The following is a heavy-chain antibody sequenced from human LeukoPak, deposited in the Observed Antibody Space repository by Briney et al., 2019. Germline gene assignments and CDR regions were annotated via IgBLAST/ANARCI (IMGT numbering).Heavy chain of an antibody. J-gene: IGHJ5*02. CDR1: GYTFTSYD. V-gene: IGHV1-8*03. Sequence: ASVKVSCKASGYTFTSYDINWVRQATGQGLEWMGWMNPNSGNTSYAQKFQGRVTITRNTSISTAYMELSSLRSEDTAVYYCARGFVVVPGRKNWFDPWGQGTLVTVSS. D-gene: IGHD2-2*01. CDR3: ARGFVVVPGRKNWFDP. CDR2: MNPNSGNT.